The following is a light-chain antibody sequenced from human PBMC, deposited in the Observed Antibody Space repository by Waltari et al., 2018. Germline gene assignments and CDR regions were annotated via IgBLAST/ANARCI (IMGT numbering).Light chain of an antibody. Sequence: QSALTQPPSVSGSPGQSVTSSCAGTSSEVGRYHRVSWYQQSPGTAPKVIIYDVTNRPTGVPDRFSASKSGNTASLTISGLQSEDEADYYCISYTPSDTYVFGTGTKVAVL. V-gene: IGLV2-18*02. CDR2: DVT. J-gene: IGLJ1*01. CDR1: SSEVGRYHR. CDR3: ISYTPSDTYV.